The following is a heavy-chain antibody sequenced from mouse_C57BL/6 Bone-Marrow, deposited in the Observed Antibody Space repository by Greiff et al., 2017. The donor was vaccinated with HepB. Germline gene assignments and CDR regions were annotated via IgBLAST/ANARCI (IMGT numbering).Heavy chain of an antibody. CDR3: ARRGGYYYGSSYDYFDY. CDR2: ISSGGSYT. CDR1: GFTFSSYG. Sequence: EVKLVESGGDLVKPGGSLKLSCAASGFTFSSYGMSWVRQTPDKRLEWVATISSGGSYTYYPDSVKGRFTISRDNAKNTLYLQMSSLKSEDTAMYYCARRGGYYYGSSYDYFDYCGQGTTLTVSS. D-gene: IGHD1-1*01. V-gene: IGHV5-6*02. J-gene: IGHJ2*01.